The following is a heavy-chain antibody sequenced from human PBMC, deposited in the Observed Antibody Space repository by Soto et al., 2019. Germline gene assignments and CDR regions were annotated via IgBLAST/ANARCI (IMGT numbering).Heavy chain of an antibody. CDR2: IYYSGST. Sequence: PSATLTLTCTVSGGSLDSEHYHWTWIRQHPGKGLEWIGYIYYSGSTYYNPSLKSRITISVDTSKNQFSLKLSSVTAADTAVYYCAATTVTTLSYFDYWGQGTLVTVSS. CDR1: GGSLDSEHYH. J-gene: IGHJ4*02. D-gene: IGHD4-17*01. V-gene: IGHV4-31*03. CDR3: AATTVTTLSYFDY.